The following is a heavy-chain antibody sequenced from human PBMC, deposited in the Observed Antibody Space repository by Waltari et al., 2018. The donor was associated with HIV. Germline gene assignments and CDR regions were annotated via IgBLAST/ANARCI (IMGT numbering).Heavy chain of an antibody. CDR2: ISGRGGST. CDR3: AKGGRAVAGNWFDP. D-gene: IGHD6-19*01. CDR1: GFTFSNYA. V-gene: IGHV3-23*01. J-gene: IGHJ5*02. Sequence: EVQLLESGGGLVQPGGSLRLSCAASGFTFSNYAINWVRQAPGKGLAWVSAISGRGGSTHYADSVKGRFSISRDNSKNTLYLQMNSLRPEDTAIYYCAKGGRAVAGNWFDPWGQGTLVTVSS.